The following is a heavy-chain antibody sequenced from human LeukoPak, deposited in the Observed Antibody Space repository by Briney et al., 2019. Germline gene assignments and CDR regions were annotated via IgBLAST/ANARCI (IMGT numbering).Heavy chain of an antibody. J-gene: IGHJ4*02. Sequence: PGGSPGLSCAASGFTFSSYWMHWVRQVPGKGLVWVSRVSPDGRTTSYADSVKGRFTISRDNAKNTVYLQMNSLRAVDTAVYYCAKDQWSFSYFDYWGQGTLVTVSS. D-gene: IGHD1-26*01. CDR3: AKDQWSFSYFDY. V-gene: IGHV3-74*01. CDR1: GFTFSSYW. CDR2: VSPDGRTT.